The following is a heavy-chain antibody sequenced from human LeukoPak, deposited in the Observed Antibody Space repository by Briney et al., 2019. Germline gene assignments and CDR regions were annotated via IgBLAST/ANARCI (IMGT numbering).Heavy chain of an antibody. V-gene: IGHV3-23*01. J-gene: IGHJ4*02. CDR3: AKMGPRYFDWSVDF. Sequence: PGGSLRLSCAASGFTFSSYAMSWVRQAPGKGLEWVSTISGSGGSTYYADSVRGRFTISRDNSKNTLSLQMNSLRAEDTAEYYCAKMGPRYFDWSVDFWGQGTLVTVSS. CDR2: ISGSGGST. D-gene: IGHD3-9*01. CDR1: GFTFSSYA.